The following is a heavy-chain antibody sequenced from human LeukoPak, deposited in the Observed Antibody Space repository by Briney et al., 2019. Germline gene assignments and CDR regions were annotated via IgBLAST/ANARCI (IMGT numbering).Heavy chain of an antibody. D-gene: IGHD4-17*01. CDR3: AREVYGE. J-gene: IGHJ4*02. CDR2: ITSNNTM. Sequence: GGSLRLSCAASGFTFSGYGMNWVRQAPGKGLEWVSYITSNNTMYYADSVKGRFTISRDNAKNSLYLQMNSLRAEDTAVYYCAREVYGEWGQGTLVTVSS. CDR1: GFTFSGYG. V-gene: IGHV3-48*01.